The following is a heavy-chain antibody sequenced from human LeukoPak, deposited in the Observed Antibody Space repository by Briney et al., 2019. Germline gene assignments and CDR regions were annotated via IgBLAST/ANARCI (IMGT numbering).Heavy chain of an antibody. CDR3: ARDIRSGGNLDYFDY. CDR1: GGSISSYY. D-gene: IGHD4-23*01. CDR2: IYYSGST. Sequence: SETLCLTCTVSGGSISSYYWSWIRQPPGKGLEWIGYIYYSGSTNYNPSLKSRVTISVDTSNNQVSLKLSSVTAADTAVYYCARDIRSGGNLDYFDYWGQGTLVTVSS. V-gene: IGHV4-59*01. J-gene: IGHJ4*02.